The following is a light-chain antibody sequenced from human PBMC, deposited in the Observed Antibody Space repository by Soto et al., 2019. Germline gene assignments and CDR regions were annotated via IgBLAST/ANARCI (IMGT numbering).Light chain of an antibody. CDR2: DAS. CDR1: QSISSW. Sequence: DIQMTQSPSTLSASVGDRVTITCRASQSISSWLAWYQQKPGKAPKLLIYDASSLERGNPSRFSGSASGTEFTFTISRLQPDDCANYYCKQDNSYFWTFGQGTKVEIK. J-gene: IGKJ1*01. CDR3: KQDNSYFWT. V-gene: IGKV1-5*01.